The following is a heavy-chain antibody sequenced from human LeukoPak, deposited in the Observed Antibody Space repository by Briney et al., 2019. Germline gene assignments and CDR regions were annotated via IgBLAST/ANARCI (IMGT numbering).Heavy chain of an antibody. J-gene: IGHJ4*02. V-gene: IGHV3-48*01. CDR3: AKASVPGGYDY. Sequence: PGGSLRLSCAASGFTFINAWMAGVRQAPGKGLEWVSYISSSSSTIYYADSVKGRFTISRDNSKNTLYLQMNSLRAEDTAVYYCAKASVPGGYDYWGQGTLVTVSS. CDR1: GFTFINAW. D-gene: IGHD3-10*01. CDR2: ISSSSSTI.